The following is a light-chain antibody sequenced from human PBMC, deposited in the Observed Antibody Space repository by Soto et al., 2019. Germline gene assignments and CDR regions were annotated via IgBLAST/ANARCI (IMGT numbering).Light chain of an antibody. J-gene: IGKJ1*01. CDR2: GAS. Sequence: ALTQSPATPSVSPGDRAALSCRVSQLISYNLAWYQQKPGQAPRLLISGASSRAADIPDRFSGSGSGTDFTLTINRLEPEDFAVYYCQQYDSSPRTFCQGTKVGIK. V-gene: IGKV3-20*01. CDR1: QLISYN. CDR3: QQYDSSPRT.